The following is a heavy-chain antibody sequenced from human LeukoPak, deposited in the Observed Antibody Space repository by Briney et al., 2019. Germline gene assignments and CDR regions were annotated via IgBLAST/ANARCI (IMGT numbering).Heavy chain of an antibody. D-gene: IGHD6-13*01. CDR3: ARDSYSSSWSGLFDY. J-gene: IGHJ4*02. Sequence: GGSLRLSCAASGFTFSSHWMSWVSQAPGKGLEWVANIKQDGSAKYYVDSVKGRFTISRDNAKNSLYLQMSSLRAEDTAVYYCARDSYSSSWSGLFDYWGQGTLVTVSS. V-gene: IGHV3-7*01. CDR1: GFTFSSHW. CDR2: IKQDGSAK.